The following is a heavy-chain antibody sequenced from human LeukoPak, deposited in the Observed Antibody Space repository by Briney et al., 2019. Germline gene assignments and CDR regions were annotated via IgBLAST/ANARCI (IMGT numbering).Heavy chain of an antibody. D-gene: IGHD2-15*01. CDR1: GGSISSYY. Sequence: SETLSLTCTVSGGSISSYYWSWIRQPAGKGLEWIGRIYTSGSTNYNPSLKSRVTMSVDTSKNQFSLKLSSVTAADTAVYYCASGGYCSGGSCLHTRRFAFDIRGQGTMVTVSS. CDR2: IYTSGST. CDR3: ASGGYCSGGSCLHTRRFAFDI. J-gene: IGHJ3*02. V-gene: IGHV4-4*07.